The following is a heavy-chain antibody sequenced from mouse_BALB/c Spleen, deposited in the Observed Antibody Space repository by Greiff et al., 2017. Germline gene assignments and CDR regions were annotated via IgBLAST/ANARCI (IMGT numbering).Heavy chain of an antibody. CDR1: GFTFSSYG. Sequence: EVKLMESGGGLVQPGGSLKLSCAASGFTFSSYGMSWVRHTPDKRLELVATINSNGGSTYYPDSVKGRFTISRDNAKNTLYLRMSSLKSEDTAMYYCARDRGGGGYAMDLWGQGTSVTVFS. CDR2: INSNGGST. V-gene: IGHV5-6-3*01. J-gene: IGHJ4*01. D-gene: IGHD3-1*01. CDR3: ARDRGGGGYAMDL.